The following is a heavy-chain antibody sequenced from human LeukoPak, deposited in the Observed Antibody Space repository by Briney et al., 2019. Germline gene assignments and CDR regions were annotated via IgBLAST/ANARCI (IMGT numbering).Heavy chain of an antibody. CDR2: IYYSGST. V-gene: IGHV4-61*01. CDR3: ARGQNPYCSGGSCYWFDP. D-gene: IGHD2-15*01. J-gene: IGHJ5*02. Sequence: SGTLSLTCTVSGGSVSSGSYYWSWIRQPPGKGLEWIGYIYYSGSTNYNPSLKSRVTISVDTSKSQFSLKLSSVTAADTAVYYCARGQNPYCSGGSCYWFDPWGQGTLVTVSS. CDR1: GGSVSSGSYY.